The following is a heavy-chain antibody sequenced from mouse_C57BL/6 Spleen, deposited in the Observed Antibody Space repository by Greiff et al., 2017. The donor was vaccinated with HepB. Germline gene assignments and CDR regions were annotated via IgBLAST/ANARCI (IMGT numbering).Heavy chain of an antibody. V-gene: IGHV1-69*01. CDR2: IDPSDSYT. J-gene: IGHJ1*03. CDR1: GYTFTSYW. D-gene: IGHD1-1*01. Sequence: QVQLQQSGAELVMPGASVKLSCKASGYTFTSYWMHWVKQRPGQGLEWIGEIDPSDSYTNYNQKFKGKSTLTVDKSSSTAYMQLSSLTSEDSAVYYCARGGSSYFDVWGTGTTVTVSS. CDR3: ARGGSSYFDV.